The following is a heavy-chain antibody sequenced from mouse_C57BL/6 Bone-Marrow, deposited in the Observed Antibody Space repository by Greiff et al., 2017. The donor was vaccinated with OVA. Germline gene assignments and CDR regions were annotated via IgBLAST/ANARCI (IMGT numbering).Heavy chain of an antibody. J-gene: IGHJ1*03. D-gene: IGHD1-1*01. V-gene: IGHV1-53*01. CDR3: ARALLLRYFDV. Sequence: QVQLQQPGTELVKPGASVKLSCKASGYTFTSYWMHWVKQRPGQGLEWIGNINPSNGGTNYNEKFKSKATLTVDKSSSTAYMQLSSLISEDSAVYDYARALLLRYFDVWGTRTTVTVSS. CDR2: INPSNGGT. CDR1: GYTFTSYW.